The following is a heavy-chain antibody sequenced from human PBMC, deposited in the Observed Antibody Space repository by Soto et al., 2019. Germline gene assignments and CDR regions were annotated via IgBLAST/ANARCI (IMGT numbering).Heavy chain of an antibody. CDR1: GFSFSSYA. V-gene: IGHV3-30-3*01. D-gene: IGHD6-19*01. J-gene: IGHJ5*02. Sequence: QVRLVESGGGVVQPGRSLRLSCTASGFSFSSYAMYWFRQPPGKGLEWVAVISHDGSNKHYADSVKGRVTVSRDNSNNSLDLQLNSLRGEDTAMYYGARDMYSSDYFVKWFEPWGQGTLVTVSS. CDR3: ARDMYSSDYFVKWFEP. CDR2: ISHDGSNK.